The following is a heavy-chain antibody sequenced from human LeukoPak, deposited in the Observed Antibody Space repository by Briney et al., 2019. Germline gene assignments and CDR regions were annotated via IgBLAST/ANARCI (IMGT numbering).Heavy chain of an antibody. CDR3: ARERGGSRELAPDDAFDI. J-gene: IGHJ3*02. V-gene: IGHV4-4*07. D-gene: IGHD1-14*01. CDR2: IYTSGST. CDR1: GGSISSYY. Sequence: PSETLSLTCTVSGGSISSYYWSWIRQPAGKGLEWIGRIYTSGSTNYNPSLKSRVTMSVDTSKNQFSLKLSSVTAAGTAVYYCARERGGSRELAPDDAFDIWGQGTMVTVSS.